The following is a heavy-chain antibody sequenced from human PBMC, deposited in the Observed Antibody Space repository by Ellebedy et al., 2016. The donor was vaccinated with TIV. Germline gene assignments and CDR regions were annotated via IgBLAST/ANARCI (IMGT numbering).Heavy chain of an antibody. CDR1: GITFRTHN. CDR2: IGHDGSNK. Sequence: PGGSLRLSCTASGITFRTHNLHWVRHAPGKGLEWVAVIGHDGSNKYYAASLEGRFTISRDNSKNKLYLQMNSLRPDDPAVYYCARVGWDLVAASDVWGHGTMVTVSS. J-gene: IGHJ3*01. D-gene: IGHD1-26*01. CDR3: ARVGWDLVAASDV. V-gene: IGHV3-33*01.